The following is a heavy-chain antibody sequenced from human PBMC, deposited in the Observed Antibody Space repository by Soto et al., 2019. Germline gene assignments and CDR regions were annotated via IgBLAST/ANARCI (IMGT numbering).Heavy chain of an antibody. CDR1: GGSISSSNW. J-gene: IGHJ4*02. D-gene: IGHD6-13*01. CDR2: IYHSGST. Sequence: QVQLQESGPGLVKPSGTLSLTCAVSGGSISSSNWWSWVRQPPGKGLEWIGEIYHSGSTNYNPSPKTRATISVDKSKNRFSLKLSSVTAADTAVYYCARADMGGSSWPFDYWGQGTLVTVSS. CDR3: ARADMGGSSWPFDY. V-gene: IGHV4-4*02.